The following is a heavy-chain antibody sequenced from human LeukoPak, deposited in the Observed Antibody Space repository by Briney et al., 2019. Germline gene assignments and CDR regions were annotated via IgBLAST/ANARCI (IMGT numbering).Heavy chain of an antibody. CDR1: GYTFTSYY. D-gene: IGHD3-10*01. CDR2: INPSGGST. Sequence: GASVKVSCKASGYTFTSYYMHWVRQAPGEGLEWMGIINPSGGSTSYAQKLQDRVTMTTDTSTSTAYMELWSLRSDDTAVYYCARDRALLWFGAWNGGFDSWGQGTLVTVSS. V-gene: IGHV1-46*01. CDR3: ARDRALLWFGAWNGGFDS. J-gene: IGHJ4*02.